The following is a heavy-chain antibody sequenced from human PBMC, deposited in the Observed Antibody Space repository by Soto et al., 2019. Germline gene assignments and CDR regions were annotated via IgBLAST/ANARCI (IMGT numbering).Heavy chain of an antibody. CDR1: GYTLTELS. D-gene: IGHD3-10*01. Sequence: QVQLVQSGAEVKKPGASVKVSCKVSGYTLTELSMHWVRQAPGKGLEWMGGFDPEDGETIYAQKFQGRVTMTEDTSTDTAYMELSSLRSEDTAVYYCATPRPYGSGSYHIYYGMDVWGQGTTVTVSS. V-gene: IGHV1-24*01. J-gene: IGHJ6*02. CDR2: FDPEDGET. CDR3: ATPRPYGSGSYHIYYGMDV.